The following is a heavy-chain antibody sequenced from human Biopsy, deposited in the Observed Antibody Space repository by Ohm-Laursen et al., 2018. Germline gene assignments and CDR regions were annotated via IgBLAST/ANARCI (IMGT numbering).Heavy chain of an antibody. CDR3: ASRLYGPNPIDY. J-gene: IGHJ4*02. CDR1: SGSFSSNY. V-gene: IGHV4-34*01. Sequence: GTLSLTCAVYSGSFSSNYWTWIRQPPGKGLEWIGEITHSGSTNYNPSLKSRVTISVDTSKNQFSLKLSSVTAADTAVYYCASRLYGPNPIDYWGQGTLVTVSS. D-gene: IGHD2-8*01. CDR2: ITHSGST.